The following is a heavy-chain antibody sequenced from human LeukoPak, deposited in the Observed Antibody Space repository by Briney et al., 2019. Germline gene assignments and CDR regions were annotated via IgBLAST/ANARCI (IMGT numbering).Heavy chain of an antibody. CDR2: INHSGST. J-gene: IGHJ4*02. D-gene: IGHD2/OR15-2a*01. V-gene: IGHV4-34*01. CDR3: ARNSQGFLPGNY. Sequence: PSETLSLTCAVCGGSFSGYYWSWIRQPPGKGLEWIGKINHSGSTNYNPSLKSRVTISVDTSKNQFSLKLSSVTAADTAVYYCARNSQGFLPGNYWGQGTLVTVSS. CDR1: GGSFSGYY.